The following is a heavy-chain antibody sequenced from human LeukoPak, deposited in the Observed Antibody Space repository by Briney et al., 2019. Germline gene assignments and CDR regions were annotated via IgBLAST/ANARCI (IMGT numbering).Heavy chain of an antibody. D-gene: IGHD3-3*01. V-gene: IGHV3-48*01. Sequence: PGGSLRLSCAASGFTFSSYSMNWVRQAPGKGLEWVSYISSSSSTIYYADSVKGRFTISRDNAKNSLYLQMNSLRAEDTAVYYCAKVRQAGNYDFRSGYFTNIFDHWGQGTLVTVSS. CDR2: ISSSSSTI. CDR3: AKVRQAGNYDFRSGYFTNIFDH. J-gene: IGHJ4*02. CDR1: GFTFSSYS.